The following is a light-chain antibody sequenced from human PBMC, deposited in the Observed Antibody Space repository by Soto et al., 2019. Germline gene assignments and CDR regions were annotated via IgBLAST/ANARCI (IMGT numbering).Light chain of an antibody. CDR2: GVS. V-gene: IGKV3-15*01. Sequence: MLMTQSPATLAVSPGERATLSCRASQSVSSKLAWYQQKPGQAPRVMIFGVSTRAPGVPARFSGSGSGTEFTLTISSLQPEDSTVYSCLQYHNLWAFGQGTKVDIK. CDR3: LQYHNLWA. CDR1: QSVSSK. J-gene: IGKJ1*01.